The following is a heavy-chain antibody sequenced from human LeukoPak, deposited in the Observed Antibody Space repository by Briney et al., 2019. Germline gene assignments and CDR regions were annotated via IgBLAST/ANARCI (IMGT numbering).Heavy chain of an antibody. D-gene: IGHD3-22*01. J-gene: IGHJ3*02. CDR2: IYTSGST. CDR3: ARGLDYYDSSGYYGSVAFDI. V-gene: IGHV4-4*07. CDR1: GGSISSYY. Sequence: SETLSLTCTVSGGSISSYYWSWIRQPAGKGLEWIGRIYTSGSTNYNPSLKSRVTMSVDTSKNQFSLKLSSVTAADTAVYYCARGLDYYDSSGYYGSVAFDIWGQGTMVTVSS.